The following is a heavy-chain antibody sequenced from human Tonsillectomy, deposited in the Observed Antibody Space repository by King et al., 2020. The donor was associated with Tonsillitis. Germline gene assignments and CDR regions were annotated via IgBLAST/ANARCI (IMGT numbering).Heavy chain of an antibody. D-gene: IGHD6-19*01. CDR2: IYPGDSDT. CDR3: ARGVDNSGWNVGWYFDL. CDR1: GYTFTNYW. V-gene: IGHV5-51*03. Sequence: QLVQSGAEVKKPGESLKISCKGSGYTFTNYWIGWVRQMPGEGLQWMGIIYPGDSDTRYSPSFQGQVTVSADKSISTAYLQWSSLKASDTAIYYCARGVDNSGWNVGWYFDLWGRGTLVTVSS. J-gene: IGHJ2*01.